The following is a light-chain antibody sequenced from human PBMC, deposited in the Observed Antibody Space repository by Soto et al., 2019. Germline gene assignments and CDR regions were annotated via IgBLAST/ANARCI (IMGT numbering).Light chain of an antibody. CDR3: QQYYSYPQT. V-gene: IGKV1-8*01. CDR2: AAS. J-gene: IGKJ1*01. Sequence: AIKMNQSPSPLSASVGGRVSIPCRASQGISSYLAWYQQKPGKAPKLLIYAASTLQSGVPSRFSGSGSGTDFTLTISCLQSEDFATYYCQQYYSYPQTFGQGTKV. CDR1: QGISSY.